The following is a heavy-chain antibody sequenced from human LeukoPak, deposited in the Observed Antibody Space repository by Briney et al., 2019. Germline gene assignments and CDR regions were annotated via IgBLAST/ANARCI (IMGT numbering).Heavy chain of an antibody. D-gene: IGHD6-13*01. Sequence: ASVKVSCKASGYTFTSYGISWVRQAPGQGLEWMGWISAYNGNTNYAQKLQGRVTITRDTSASTAYMELSSLRSEDMAVYYCAREGVIDSSSPGLAFDIWGQGTMVTVSS. CDR3: AREGVIDSSSPGLAFDI. V-gene: IGHV1-18*03. J-gene: IGHJ3*02. CDR1: GYTFTSYG. CDR2: ISAYNGNT.